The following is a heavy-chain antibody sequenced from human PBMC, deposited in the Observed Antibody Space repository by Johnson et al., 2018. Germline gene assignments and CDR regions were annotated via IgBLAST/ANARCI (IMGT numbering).Heavy chain of an antibody. D-gene: IGHD3-16*01. CDR3: ARVNMMATLAFDY. Sequence: VQLVETGAEVKKPGASVKVSCKASGYTFTIYYIHWVRQAPGQGLQWMGIINPSGGSTTYAQRFQGRVTMTRDTSTSTVYMELSSLRSEDTAVYYCARVNMMATLAFDYWGQGTLVTVSS. CDR2: INPSGGST. V-gene: IGHV1-46*01. J-gene: IGHJ4*02. CDR1: GYTFTIYY.